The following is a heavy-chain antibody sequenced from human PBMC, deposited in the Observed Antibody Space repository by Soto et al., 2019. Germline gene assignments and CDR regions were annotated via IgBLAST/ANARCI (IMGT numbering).Heavy chain of an antibody. J-gene: IGHJ3*02. CDR1: GGSISSYY. CDR2: IYYSGST. D-gene: IGHD2-15*01. V-gene: IGHV4-59*01. Sequence: SETLSLTCTVSGGSISSYYWSWIRQPPGKGLEWIGYIYYSGSTNYNPSLKSRVTISVDTSKNQFSLKLSSVTAADTAVYYCAREGYCSGGSCPDAFDIWGQGTMVTVSS. CDR3: AREGYCSGGSCPDAFDI.